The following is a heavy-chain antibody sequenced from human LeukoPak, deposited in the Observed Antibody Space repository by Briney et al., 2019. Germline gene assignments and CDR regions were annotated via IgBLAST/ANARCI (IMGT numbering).Heavy chain of an antibody. D-gene: IGHD6-13*01. CDR1: GGSVSGRTSY. CDR3: ARSRRIAAAGTGYFQH. V-gene: IGHV4-39*07. J-gene: IGHJ1*01. CDR2: VYFSGST. Sequence: PSETLSLTCSVSGGSVSGRTSYWGCIRQPPGKGLEWIGSVYFSGSTYYNPSLKSRVTISVDTSKNQFSLKLNSVTAADTAVYYCARSRRIAAAGTGYFQHWGQGTLVTVSS.